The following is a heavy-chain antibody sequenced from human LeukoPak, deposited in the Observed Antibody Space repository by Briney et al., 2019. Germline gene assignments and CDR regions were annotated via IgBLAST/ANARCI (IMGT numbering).Heavy chain of an antibody. CDR3: TSGLYYDSWSDLFDY. CDR2: IIRKANGGTT. CDR1: GFTSGDYA. J-gene: IGHJ4*02. D-gene: IGHD3-3*01. V-gene: IGHV3-49*04. Sequence: PGRSLRLSCTASGFTSGDYARSWVRQAPGKGPEGVGFIIRKANGGTTESAASVKGRFTITRDDSNSIAYLQMNSLKTEDTAVYYCTSGLYYDSWSDLFDYWGQGTLVTVSS.